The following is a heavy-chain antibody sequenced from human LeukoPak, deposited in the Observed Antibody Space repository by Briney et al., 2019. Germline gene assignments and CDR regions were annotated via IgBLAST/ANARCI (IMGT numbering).Heavy chain of an antibody. Sequence: PGGSLRLSCAASGFTVSSNYMSWVRQAPGKGLEWVSVIYSGGSTYYADSVKGRFTTSRDNSKNTLYLQMNSLRAEDTAVYYCARAAAYDSSGPYFDYWGQGTLVTVSS. D-gene: IGHD3-22*01. CDR1: GFTVSSNY. CDR3: ARAAAYDSSGPYFDY. CDR2: IYSGGST. V-gene: IGHV3-66*01. J-gene: IGHJ4*02.